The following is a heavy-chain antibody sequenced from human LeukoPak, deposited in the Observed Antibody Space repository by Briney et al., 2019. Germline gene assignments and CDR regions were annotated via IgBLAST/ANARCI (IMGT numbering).Heavy chain of an antibody. J-gene: IGHJ4*02. CDR3: AKDGSGSFWQLYFDY. V-gene: IGHV4-59*01. D-gene: IGHD3-10*01. CDR1: GGSISSYY. CDR2: IYYSGST. Sequence: KPSETLSLTCTVSGGSISSYYWSWIRQPPGKGLEWIGYIYYSGSTNYNPSLKSRVTISVDTSKNQFSLKLSSVTAADTAVYYCAKDGSGSFWQLYFDYWGQGTLVTVSS.